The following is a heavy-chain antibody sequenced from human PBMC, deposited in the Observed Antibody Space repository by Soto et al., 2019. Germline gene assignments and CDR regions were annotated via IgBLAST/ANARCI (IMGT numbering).Heavy chain of an antibody. D-gene: IGHD6-13*01. CDR1: GGSISSSSYY. J-gene: IGHJ5*02. CDR3: ARRRDSTTYYNWFDP. Sequence: PSETLSLTCTVSGGSISSSSYYWGWIRQPPGKGLEWIGSIYYSGSTYYNPSLKSRVTISVDTSKNQFPLRLSSVTAADTAVYYCARRRDSTTYYNWFDPWGQGTLVTVSS. CDR2: IYYSGST. V-gene: IGHV4-39*01.